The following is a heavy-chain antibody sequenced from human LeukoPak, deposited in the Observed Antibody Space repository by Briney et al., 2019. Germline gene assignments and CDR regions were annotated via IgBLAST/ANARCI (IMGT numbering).Heavy chain of an antibody. Sequence: GGSLRLSCAASGFTFSSYAMSWVRQAPGKGLEWVSAISGSGGSTYYADSVKGRFTIPRDNSKNTLYLQMNSLRAEDTAVYYCAKLRASYYDFLLDPWGQGTLVTVSS. CDR1: GFTFSSYA. CDR2: ISGSGGST. D-gene: IGHD3-3*01. CDR3: AKLRASYYDFLLDP. J-gene: IGHJ5*02. V-gene: IGHV3-23*01.